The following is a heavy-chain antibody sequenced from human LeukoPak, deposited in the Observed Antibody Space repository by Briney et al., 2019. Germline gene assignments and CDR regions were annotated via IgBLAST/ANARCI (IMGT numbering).Heavy chain of an antibody. V-gene: IGHV4-30-2*01. Sequence: SQTLSLTCAVSGGSISSGGYSWSWIRHPPGKGLEWIGYIYHSGSTYYNPSLKSRVTISVDRSKNQFSLKLSSVTAADTAVYYCARGFYSGYEFDYWGQGTLVTVSS. CDR2: IYHSGST. D-gene: IGHD5-12*01. J-gene: IGHJ4*02. CDR1: GGSISSGGYS. CDR3: ARGFYSGYEFDY.